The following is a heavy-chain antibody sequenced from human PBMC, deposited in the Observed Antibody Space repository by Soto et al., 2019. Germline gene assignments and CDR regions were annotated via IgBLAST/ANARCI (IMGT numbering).Heavy chain of an antibody. J-gene: IGHJ6*02. Sequence: QVQLVQSGPEVKKPGASVKVSRKASGYTFTNYGITWVRQAPGQGLEWMGWITASNGNTNYAREIQGRLTLTRDTSTSTAYMELRSLRSDDTAVYYCARGASCSSASCYDNFHYGLAVWGQGTTVIVSS. CDR2: ITASNGNT. D-gene: IGHD2-2*01. V-gene: IGHV1-18*01. CDR1: GYTFTNYG. CDR3: ARGASCSSASCYDNFHYGLAV.